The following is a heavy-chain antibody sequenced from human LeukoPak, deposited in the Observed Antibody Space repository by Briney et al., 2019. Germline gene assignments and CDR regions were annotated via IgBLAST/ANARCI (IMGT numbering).Heavy chain of an antibody. D-gene: IGHD1/OR15-1a*01. Sequence: SETPSLTCSVSGASMNNYYWNWIRQPPGKGLEWIGFAHHSGTHYNPSLRSRVTASLDTSKNQVSLRLTSVTAADTAVYYCARWSEQVLAFDIWGQGTMVAVSS. J-gene: IGHJ3*02. V-gene: IGHV4-59*01. CDR1: GASMNNYY. CDR2: AHHSGT. CDR3: ARWSEQVLAFDI.